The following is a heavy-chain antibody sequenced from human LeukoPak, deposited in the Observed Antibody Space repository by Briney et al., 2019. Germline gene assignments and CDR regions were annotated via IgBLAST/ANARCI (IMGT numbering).Heavy chain of an antibody. CDR1: GFTFSSYA. CDR3: ARRGYHDSSGYDY. J-gene: IGHJ4*02. Sequence: GGSLRLSCAASGFTFSSYAMNWVRQAPGRGLEWVSSISGRSADIYYADSVKGRFTISRDNAKNSVFLQMNNLRVEDTAIYYCARRGYHDSSGYDYWGQGTLVTVSS. V-gene: IGHV3-21*06. D-gene: IGHD3-22*01. CDR2: ISGRSADI.